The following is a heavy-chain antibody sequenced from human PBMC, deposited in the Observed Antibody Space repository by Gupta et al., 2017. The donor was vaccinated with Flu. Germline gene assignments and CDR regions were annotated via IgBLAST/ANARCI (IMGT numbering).Heavy chain of an antibody. CDR2: ISWNSGSI. CDR1: GFTFDDYA. V-gene: IGHV3-9*01. Sequence: EVQLVESGGGLVQPGRSLRLSFAASGFTFDDYAMHWVRQAPGKGLEWVSGISWNSGSIGYADSVKGRFTISRDNAKNSLYLQMNSLRAEDTALYYCAKDIQRYCSSTSCWGAFDYWGQGTLVTVSS. D-gene: IGHD2-2*01. J-gene: IGHJ4*02. CDR3: AKDIQRYCSSTSCWGAFDY.